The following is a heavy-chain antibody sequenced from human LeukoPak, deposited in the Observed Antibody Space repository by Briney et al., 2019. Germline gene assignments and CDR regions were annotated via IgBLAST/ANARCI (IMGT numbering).Heavy chain of an antibody. V-gene: IGHV4-59*01. J-gene: IGHJ3*02. CDR2: IFYSGST. CDR1: GDSISSYY. Sequence: SETLSLTCTVSGDSISSYYWSWIRQPPGKGLEWVGYIFYSGSTNYNPSLKSRVTISVDTSKNQFSLKLSSVTAADTAVYYCARHADGDSFDIWGQGTMVTVSS. CDR3: ARHADGDSFDI.